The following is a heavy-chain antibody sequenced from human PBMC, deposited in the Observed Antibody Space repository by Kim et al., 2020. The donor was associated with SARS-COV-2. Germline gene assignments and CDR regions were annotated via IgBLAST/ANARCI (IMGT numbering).Heavy chain of an antibody. V-gene: IGHV4-59*13. CDR2: IYYSGST. J-gene: IGHJ4*02. CDR3: AHQASGSYFLSLDY. Sequence: SETLSLTCTVSGGSISSYYWSWIRQPPGKGLEWIGYIYYSGSTNYNPSLKSRVTISVDTSKNQFSLKLSSVTAADTAVYYCAHQASGSYFLSLDYWGQ. CDR1: GGSISSYY. D-gene: IGHD3-10*01.